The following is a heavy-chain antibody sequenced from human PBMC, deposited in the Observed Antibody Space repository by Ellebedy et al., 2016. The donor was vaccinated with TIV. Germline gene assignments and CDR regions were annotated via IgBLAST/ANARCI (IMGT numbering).Heavy chain of an antibody. CDR1: GFTVSSNY. D-gene: IGHD4-17*01. CDR3: ARDNGNWFDP. CDR2: IYSGGST. J-gene: IGHJ5*02. V-gene: IGHV3-66*01. Sequence: GESLKISCAASGFTVSSNYMSWVRQAPGKGLEWVSVIYSGGSTYYADPVKGRFTIARDNSKNTLYLQMNSLRAEDTAVYYCARDNGNWFDPWGQGTLVTVSS.